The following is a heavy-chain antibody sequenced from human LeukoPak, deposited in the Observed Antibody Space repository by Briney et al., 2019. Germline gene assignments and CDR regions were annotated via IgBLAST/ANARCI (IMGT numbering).Heavy chain of an antibody. CDR2: IYYNGST. D-gene: IGHD2-21*01. V-gene: IGHV4-61*01. Sequence: SETLSLTCTVSGGSVSSGSYYWNWIRQPPGKGLEWIGFIYYNGSTNYNPSLKSRVTMSVDTSKNQFSLKLTSVTAADTAIYYCAREGFDDFDSQHWGQGTLVTVSS. CDR1: GGSVSSGSYY. CDR3: AREGFDDFDSQH. J-gene: IGHJ1*01.